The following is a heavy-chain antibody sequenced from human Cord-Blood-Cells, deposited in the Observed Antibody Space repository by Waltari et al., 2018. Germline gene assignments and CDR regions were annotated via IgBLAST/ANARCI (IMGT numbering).Heavy chain of an antibody. CDR1: GGSFSGYY. D-gene: IGHD3-22*01. CDR2: INHSGST. V-gene: IGHV4-34*01. J-gene: IGHJ1*01. Sequence: QVQLQQWGAGLLKPSETLSLTCAVYGGSFSGYYWSWIRQPPGKGLEWIGEINHSGSTNYNPSLKSRVTISVDTSKNQFSLKLSSVTAADTAVYYCASITHYYDSSGYYEYVQHWGQGTLVTVSS. CDR3: ASITHYYDSSGYYEYVQH.